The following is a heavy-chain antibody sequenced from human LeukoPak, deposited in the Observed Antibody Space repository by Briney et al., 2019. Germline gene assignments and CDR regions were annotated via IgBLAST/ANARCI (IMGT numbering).Heavy chain of an antibody. CDR3: AKDIRFLSSSGWYWEAFDI. D-gene: IGHD6-19*01. Sequence: TGRSLRLSCAASGFTFDDYSMRWVRQAPGEWLEWVTGISWNSGSIGYADSVKGRFTISIDNAKNSLCLKMNSLRAEDMALYYCAKDIRFLSSSGWYWEAFDIWGQGTMVTVSS. V-gene: IGHV3-9*03. CDR2: ISWNSGSI. CDR1: GFTFDDYS. J-gene: IGHJ3*02.